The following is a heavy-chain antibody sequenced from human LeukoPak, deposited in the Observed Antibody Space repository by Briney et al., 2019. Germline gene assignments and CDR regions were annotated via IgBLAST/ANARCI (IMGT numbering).Heavy chain of an antibody. J-gene: IGHJ2*01. Sequence: GASVKVSCKASGYTFTSYGISWVRQAPGQGLEWMGWTSAYNGNTNYAQKLQGRVTMTTDTSTSTAYMELRSLRSDDTAVYYCARDQLKCGGDCLIPERYFDLWGRGTLVTVSS. V-gene: IGHV1-18*01. CDR2: TSAYNGNT. D-gene: IGHD2-21*02. CDR1: GYTFTSYG. CDR3: ARDQLKCGGDCLIPERYFDL.